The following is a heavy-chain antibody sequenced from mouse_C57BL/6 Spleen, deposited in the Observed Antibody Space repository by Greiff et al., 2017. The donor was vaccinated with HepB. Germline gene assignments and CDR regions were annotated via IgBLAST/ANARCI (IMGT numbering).Heavy chain of an antibody. Sequence: VQLQQSGGDLVKPGGSLKLSCAASGFTFSSYGMSWVRQTPDKRLEWVATISSGGSYTYYPDSVKGRFTISRDNAKNTLYLQMSSLKSEDTAMYYCARQGEDCDYWGQGTTLTVSS. CDR3: ARQGEDCDY. CDR2: ISSGGSYT. J-gene: IGHJ2*01. V-gene: IGHV5-6*01. CDR1: GFTFSSYG.